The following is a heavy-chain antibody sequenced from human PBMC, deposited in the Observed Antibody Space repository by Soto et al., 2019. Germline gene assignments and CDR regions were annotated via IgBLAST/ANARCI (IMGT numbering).Heavy chain of an antibody. V-gene: IGHV1-69*12. CDR2: IIPIFGTA. CDR3: ARGSEREYDILTGYYNVAFDY. Sequence: QVQLVQSGAEVKKPGSSVKVSCKASGGTFSSYAISWVRQAPGQGLEWMGGIIPIFGTANYAQKFQGRVTSTADESTSTAYMELSSLRSEGTAVYYCARGSEREYDILTGYYNVAFDYWGQGTLVTVSS. D-gene: IGHD3-9*01. CDR1: GGTFSSYA. J-gene: IGHJ4*02.